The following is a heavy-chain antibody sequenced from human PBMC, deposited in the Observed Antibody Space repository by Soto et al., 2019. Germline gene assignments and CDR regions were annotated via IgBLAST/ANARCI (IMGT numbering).Heavy chain of an antibody. V-gene: IGHV5-10-1*01. D-gene: IGHD4-17*01. J-gene: IGHJ4*02. CDR1: GYSVSSYW. CDR3: ATYPPLYGEYPIDY. Sequence: GESLKISCKGSGYSVSSYWISWVRQMPGKGLEWMGRIDPSDSYTNYSPSFQGHVTISADKSISTAYLQWSSLKASDTAMYYCATYPPLYGEYPIDYWGQGTLVTVSS. CDR2: IDPSDSYT.